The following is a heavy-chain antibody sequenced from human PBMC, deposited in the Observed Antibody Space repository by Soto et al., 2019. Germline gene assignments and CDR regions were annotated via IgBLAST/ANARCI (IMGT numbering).Heavy chain of an antibody. D-gene: IGHD3-22*01. CDR2: ISYDGSNK. V-gene: IGHV3-30*18. CDR3: AKDHTHYDPTGMDV. Sequence: GGSLRLSCAASGFTFSSYGMHWVRQAPGKGLEWVAVISYDGSNKYYADSVKGRFTISRDNSKNTLYLQMNSLRAEDTAVYYCAKDHTHYDPTGMDVWGQGTTVTVSS. J-gene: IGHJ6*02. CDR1: GFTFSSYG.